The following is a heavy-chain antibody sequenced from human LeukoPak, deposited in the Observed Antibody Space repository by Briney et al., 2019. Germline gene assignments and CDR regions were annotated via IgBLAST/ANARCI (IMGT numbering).Heavy chain of an antibody. CDR1: GFTFISYD. CDR2: MSSDGSIK. J-gene: IGHJ4*02. CDR3: ARDLVSGAPDYFDS. V-gene: IGHV3-30-3*01. D-gene: IGHD1-26*01. Sequence: GGSLRLSCAASGFTFISYDVHWVRQAPGKGLQWVAVMSSDGSIKIYADSVKGRFTISRDNSKNTLYLEMNSLRVDDTAVYYCARDLVSGAPDYFDSWGQGTLVTVSS.